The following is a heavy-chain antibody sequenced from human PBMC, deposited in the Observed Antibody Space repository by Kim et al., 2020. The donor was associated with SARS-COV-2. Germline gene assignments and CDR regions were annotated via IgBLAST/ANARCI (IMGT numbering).Heavy chain of an antibody. Sequence: SGPTLVNPTQTLTLTCTFSGFSLSTSGVGVGWIRQPPGKALEWLALIYWDDDKRYSPSLKSRLTITKDTSKNQVVLTMTNMDPVDTATYYCAHSSPYMITFGGVIALFDYWGQGTLVTVSS. D-gene: IGHD3-16*02. J-gene: IGHJ4*02. CDR3: AHSSPYMITFGGVIALFDY. V-gene: IGHV2-5*02. CDR1: GFSLSTSGVG. CDR2: IYWDDDK.